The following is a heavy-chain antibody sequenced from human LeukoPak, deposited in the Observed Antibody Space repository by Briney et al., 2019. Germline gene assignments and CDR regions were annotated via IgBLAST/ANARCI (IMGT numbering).Heavy chain of an antibody. CDR1: DDSITMYY. J-gene: IGHJ6*03. CDR2: VDHTGST. D-gene: IGHD1-1*01. Sequence: SETLSLTCSVSDDSITMYYWTWIRRPPGKGLEWIGYVDHTGSTNFNPSLNGRVSISRDTTKNLFSLRLRSVTAADTAVYFCARGRVSSSTWYSTYYYYFYMDVWGKGTTVTVSS. V-gene: IGHV4-59*01. CDR3: ARGRVSSSTWYSTYYYYFYMDV.